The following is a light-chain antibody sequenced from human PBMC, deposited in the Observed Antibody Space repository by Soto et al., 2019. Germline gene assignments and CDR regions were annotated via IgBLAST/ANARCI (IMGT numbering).Light chain of an antibody. CDR1: SSDVGGYNY. CDR3: SSYAGSNHVM. V-gene: IGLV2-8*01. Sequence: QSALTQPPSASGSPGQSVTISCTGTSSDVGGYNYVSWYQQHPGKAPKLMIYEVSQRPSGVPHRFSGSKSGNTASLTVSGLQAEDEADYYCSSYAGSNHVMFGGGTKLTVL. J-gene: IGLJ3*02. CDR2: EVS.